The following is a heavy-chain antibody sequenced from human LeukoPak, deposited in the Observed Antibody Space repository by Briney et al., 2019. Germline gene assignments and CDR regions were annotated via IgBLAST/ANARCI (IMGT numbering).Heavy chain of an antibody. Sequence: SETLSLTCTASGGSISSYYWSWIRQPPGKGLEWIGYIYYSGSTNYNPSLKSRVTISVDTSKNQFSLKLSSVTAADTAVYYCARDSSSWYGGWDYWGQGALVTVSS. V-gene: IGHV4-59*01. D-gene: IGHD6-13*01. J-gene: IGHJ4*02. CDR1: GGSISSYY. CDR3: ARDSSSWYGGWDY. CDR2: IYYSGST.